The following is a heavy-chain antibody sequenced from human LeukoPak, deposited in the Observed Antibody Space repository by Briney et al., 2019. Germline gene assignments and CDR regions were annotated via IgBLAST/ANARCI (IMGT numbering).Heavy chain of an antibody. J-gene: IGHJ3*02. D-gene: IGHD6-13*01. Sequence: PGRSLRLSCAASGFTFDDYAMHWVRQAPGKRLEWVSGISWNSGSIGYADSVKGRFTISRDNAKNSLYLQMNSLRAEDTALYYCAKDTAAAESVGAFDIWGQGTMVTVSS. CDR3: AKDTAAAESVGAFDI. V-gene: IGHV3-9*01. CDR2: ISWNSGSI. CDR1: GFTFDDYA.